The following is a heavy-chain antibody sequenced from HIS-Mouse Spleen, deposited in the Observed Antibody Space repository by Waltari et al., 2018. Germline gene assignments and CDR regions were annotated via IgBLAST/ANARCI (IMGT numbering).Heavy chain of an antibody. CDR3: ARGHDYSNYFDY. CDR1: GYTVTSYD. D-gene: IGHD4-4*01. V-gene: IGHV1-8*01. CDR2: MNPNSGNT. J-gene: IGHJ4*02. Sequence: QVQLVQSGAEVKKPGASVKVSCKASGYTVTSYDINWVRQDTGQGLEWMGWMNPNSGNTGYAQKFQGRVTMTRNTSISTAYMELSSLRYEDTAVYYCARGHDYSNYFDYWGQGTLVTVSS.